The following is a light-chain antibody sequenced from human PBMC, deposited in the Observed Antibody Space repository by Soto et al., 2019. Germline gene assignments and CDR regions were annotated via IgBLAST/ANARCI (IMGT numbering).Light chain of an antibody. J-gene: IGLJ3*02. CDR3: SSYADSNTRVV. Sequence: QSALTQPPSASGSPGQAVTISCTGTSTDFGGYNYVSWYQQHPGKAPKLMIYEVTKRPSGVPGRFSGSKSGNTASLTVSGLQAEDEADYYCSSYADSNTRVVFGGGTKVTVL. V-gene: IGLV2-8*01. CDR1: STDFGGYNY. CDR2: EVT.